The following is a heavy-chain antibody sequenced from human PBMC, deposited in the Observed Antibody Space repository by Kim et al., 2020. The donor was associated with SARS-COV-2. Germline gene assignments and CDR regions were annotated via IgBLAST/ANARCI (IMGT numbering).Heavy chain of an antibody. CDR2: IYYSGST. V-gene: IGHV4-31*03. D-gene: IGHD4-4*01. Sequence: SETMSLTCTVSGGSISSGGYYWSWIRQHPGKGLEWIGYIYYSGSTYYNPSLKRRVTISVDTSKNQFSLKLSSVTAADTVVYYCAIRTTLNSNWFDPWGQGTLVTVSS. J-gene: IGHJ5*02. CDR3: AIRTTLNSNWFDP. CDR1: GGSISSGGYY.